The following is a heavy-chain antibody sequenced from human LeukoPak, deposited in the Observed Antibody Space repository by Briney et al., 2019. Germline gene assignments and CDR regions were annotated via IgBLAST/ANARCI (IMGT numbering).Heavy chain of an antibody. CDR3: ARDHLWSTIVTNWFDP. CDR2: ISGSSSST. J-gene: IGHJ5*02. Sequence: PGGSLRLSCAASGFTFSTYAMNWVRQAPGKGLEWVSAISGSSSSTYYADSVKGRFTISRDNSKNTLYLQMNSLRAEDTAVYYCARDHLWSTIVTNWFDPWGQGTLVTVSS. D-gene: IGHD2/OR15-2a*01. CDR1: GFTFSTYA. V-gene: IGHV3-23*01.